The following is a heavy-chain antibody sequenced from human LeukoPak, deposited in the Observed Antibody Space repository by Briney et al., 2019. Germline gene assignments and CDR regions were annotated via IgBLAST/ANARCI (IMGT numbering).Heavy chain of an antibody. J-gene: IGHJ5*02. CDR3: AREYKGRITMVRGVKGWFDP. V-gene: IGHV1-18*01. CDR1: GYTLTSYG. Sequence: ASVKVSCMASGYTLTSYGISWVRQAPGQGLEWMGWISAYNGNTNYAQKLQGRVTMTTDTSTSTAYMELRSLRSDDTAVYYCAREYKGRITMVRGVKGWFDPWGQGTLVTVSS. D-gene: IGHD3-10*01. CDR2: ISAYNGNT.